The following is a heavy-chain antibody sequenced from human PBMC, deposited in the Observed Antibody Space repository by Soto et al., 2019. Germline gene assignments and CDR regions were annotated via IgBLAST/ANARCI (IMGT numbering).Heavy chain of an antibody. Sequence: QVQLQESGPGLVKPSGTLSLTCAVSGVSISSNNWWSWVRQPPGKGLEWIGEMYHTGSTNYNPSLKGRDNIPVDKSKTHFSLELNSVTAADTAVYYCARSSRYQYDSSEGNFDYWGQGTLVTVSS. V-gene: IGHV4-4*02. CDR1: GVSISSNNW. D-gene: IGHD3-22*01. CDR3: ARSSRYQYDSSEGNFDY. J-gene: IGHJ4*02. CDR2: MYHTGST.